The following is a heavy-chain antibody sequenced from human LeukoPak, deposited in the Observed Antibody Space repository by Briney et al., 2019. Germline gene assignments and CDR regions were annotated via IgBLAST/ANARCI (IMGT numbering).Heavy chain of an antibody. CDR1: GFTVSSNY. Sequence: GGSLRLSCAASGFTVSSNYMSWVRQAPGKGLEWVSVIYSGGSTYCADSVKGRFTISRDNSKNTLYLQMNSLRAEDTAVYYCARVRWFGPSSYYFDYWGQGTLVTVSS. D-gene: IGHD3-10*01. V-gene: IGHV3-53*01. J-gene: IGHJ4*02. CDR3: ARVRWFGPSSYYFDY. CDR2: IYSGGST.